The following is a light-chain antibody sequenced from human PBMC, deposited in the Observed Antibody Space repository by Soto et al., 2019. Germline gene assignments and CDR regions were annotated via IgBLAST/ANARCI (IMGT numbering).Light chain of an antibody. J-gene: IGLJ1*01. CDR3: SSYPSISTFGV. CDR1: SSDVGGYNH. CDR2: DVT. Sequence: QSVLTQPASVSGSPGQSITISCTGTSSDVGGYNHVSWYQQQSGKAPKVMIYDVTNRPSGVSSRFSGSKSGNTASLTISGLQAEDEADYFCSSYPSISTFGVFGTGTKVTVL. V-gene: IGLV2-14*01.